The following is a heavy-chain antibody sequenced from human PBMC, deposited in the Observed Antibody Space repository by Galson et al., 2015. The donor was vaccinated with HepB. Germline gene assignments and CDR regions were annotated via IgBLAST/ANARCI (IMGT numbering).Heavy chain of an antibody. D-gene: IGHD3-10*01. J-gene: IGHJ4*02. CDR1: GFTFSSYA. Sequence: SLRLSCAASGFTFSSYAMSWVRQAPGKGLEWVSAISGSGGSTYYADSVKGRFTISRDNSKNTLYLQMNSLRAEDTAVYYCAKVKWPKNGSGSCVDYWGQGTLVTVSS. V-gene: IGHV3-23*01. CDR2: ISGSGGST. CDR3: AKVKWPKNGSGSCVDY.